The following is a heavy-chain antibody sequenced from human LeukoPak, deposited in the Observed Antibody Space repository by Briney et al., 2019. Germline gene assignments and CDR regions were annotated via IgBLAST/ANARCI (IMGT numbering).Heavy chain of an antibody. V-gene: IGHV3-7*03. Sequence: PSGGSLRLSCAASGFTFSSYWMSWGRQAPGKGLEGVANIKQDGRDKYYVDSVKGRFTISRDNAKNSLYLQMNSLRAEDTAVYYCARVDGHAHWFDPWGQGTLVTVSS. CDR3: ARVDGHAHWFDP. J-gene: IGHJ5*02. CDR2: IKQDGRDK. CDR1: GFTFSSYW.